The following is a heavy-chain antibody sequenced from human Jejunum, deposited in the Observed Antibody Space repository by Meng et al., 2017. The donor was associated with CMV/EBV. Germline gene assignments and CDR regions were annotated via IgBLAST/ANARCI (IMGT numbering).Heavy chain of an antibody. Sequence: QVQVQESGPVLVKPSETLSLTGTCSGGSVSDYYWSWIRQCAGKGLEWIGRISVSGYSDYSPSLKSRVTMSVDTSKNQFSLSLNSVTPADTALYYCVRDLIRDHSGSWFDSWGQGTLVTVSS. CDR3: VRDLIRDHSGSWFDS. CDR1: GGSVSDYY. J-gene: IGHJ5*01. CDR2: ISVSGYS. D-gene: IGHD3-22*01. V-gene: IGHV4-4*07.